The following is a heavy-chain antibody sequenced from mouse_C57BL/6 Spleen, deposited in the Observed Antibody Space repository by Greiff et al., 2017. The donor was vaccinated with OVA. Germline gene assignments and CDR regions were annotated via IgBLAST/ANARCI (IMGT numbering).Heavy chain of an antibody. CDR1: GFTFSDYG. CDR3: ARNEYESGDY. D-gene: IGHD2-4*01. V-gene: IGHV5-17*01. J-gene: IGHJ2*01. CDR2: ISSGSSTI. Sequence: EVKLMESGGGLVKPGGSLKLSCAASGFTFSDYGMHWVRQAPEKGLEWVAYISSGSSTIYYADTVKGRFTISRDNAKNTLFLQRTSLRSEDTAMYYCARNEYESGDYWGQGTTLTVSS.